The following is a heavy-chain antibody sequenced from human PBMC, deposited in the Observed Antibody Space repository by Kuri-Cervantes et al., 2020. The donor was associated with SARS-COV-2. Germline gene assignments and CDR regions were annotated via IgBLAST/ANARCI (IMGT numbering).Heavy chain of an antibody. CDR2: IDWDDDK. V-gene: IGHV2-70*11. J-gene: IGHJ4*02. CDR3: ARIQATTVIADF. Sequence: SGPTLVKPTQTLTLTCTFPGFSLNTSGMCVSWIRQPPGKALEWLARIDWDDDKYYSTSLRARLTISKDTSKNQVVLTMTNMDPVDTATYYCARIQATTVIADFWGQGTLVTVSS. CDR1: GFSLNTSGMC. D-gene: IGHD4-11*01.